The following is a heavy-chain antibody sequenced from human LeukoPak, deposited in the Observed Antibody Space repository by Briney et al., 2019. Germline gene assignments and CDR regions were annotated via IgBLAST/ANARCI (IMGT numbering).Heavy chain of an antibody. J-gene: IGHJ4*02. CDR3: ARANYDFWSGRFDY. D-gene: IGHD3-3*01. CDR2: ISYDGGNK. V-gene: IGHV3-30-3*01. Sequence: GGSLRLSCAASGFTFSGYAMHWVRQAPGKGLEWVAVISYDGGNKYYADSVKGRFTISRDNSKNTPYLEMNSRRAEDTAVYYCARANYDFWSGRFDYWGQGPLVTVSS. CDR1: GFTFSGYA.